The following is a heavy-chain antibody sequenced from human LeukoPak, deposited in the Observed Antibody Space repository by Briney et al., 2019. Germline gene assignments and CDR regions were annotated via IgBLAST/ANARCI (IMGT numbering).Heavy chain of an antibody. J-gene: IGHJ3*02. Sequence: GGSLRLSCTASGFTFSSYAMTWVRQAPGKGLEWVSTIGGTGGSTYYADSVKGRFTISRDNSKNTLYLQMNTLRAEDTAVYYCAKDRPYYYDSSGYEASDIWGQGTMVTVSS. D-gene: IGHD3-22*01. V-gene: IGHV3-23*01. CDR3: AKDRPYYYDSSGYEASDI. CDR2: IGGTGGST. CDR1: GFTFSSYA.